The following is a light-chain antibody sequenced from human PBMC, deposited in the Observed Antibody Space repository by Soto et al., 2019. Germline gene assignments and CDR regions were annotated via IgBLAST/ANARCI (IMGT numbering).Light chain of an antibody. CDR1: SSNIGNNY. V-gene: IGLV1-51*01. CDR2: DNN. Sequence: QSVLTQPPSVSAAPGRKVTISCSGSSSNIGNNYVSWYQQLPGTAPKLLIYDNNKRPSGIPDRFSGSKSGTSATLGITGLQTGDEADYYCGTWDSSLSAEVFGTGTKLTVL. J-gene: IGLJ1*01. CDR3: GTWDSSLSAEV.